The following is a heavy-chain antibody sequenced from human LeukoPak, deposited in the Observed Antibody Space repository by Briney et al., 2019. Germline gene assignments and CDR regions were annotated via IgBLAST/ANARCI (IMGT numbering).Heavy chain of an antibody. CDR3: AKEEIQLWGGFSY. Sequence: PGGSLRLSCAAPGFTFSSYGMHWVRQAPGKGLEWVAFIRYDRSNKYYADSVKGRFTISRDNSKNTLYLQMNSLRAEDTAVYYCAKEEIQLWGGFSYWGQGTLVTVSS. J-gene: IGHJ4*02. CDR1: GFTFSSYG. CDR2: IRYDRSNK. D-gene: IGHD5-18*01. V-gene: IGHV3-30*02.